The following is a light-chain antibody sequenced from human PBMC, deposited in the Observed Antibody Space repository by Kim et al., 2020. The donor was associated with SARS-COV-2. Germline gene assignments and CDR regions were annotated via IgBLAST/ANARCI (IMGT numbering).Light chain of an antibody. J-gene: IGKJ2*01. CDR3: QEYNSWPPYN. Sequence: EIVMTQSPATLSAFPGEGATLSCRASQSVNTNLAWYQQRPGQAPRLLIFGASTRATGIPARFSGSGSGAEFTLTISGLQSEDFAVYYCQEYNSWPPYNFGLGTKLEI. CDR2: GAS. CDR1: QSVNTN. V-gene: IGKV3-15*01.